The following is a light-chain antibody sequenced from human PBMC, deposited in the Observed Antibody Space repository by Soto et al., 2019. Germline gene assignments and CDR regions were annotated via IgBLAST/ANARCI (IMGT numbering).Light chain of an antibody. CDR3: QQYHSYWT. J-gene: IGKJ1*01. CDR1: QNIRSR. V-gene: IGKV1-5*01. CDR2: DAS. Sequence: MTHSSFALSASIRDRVTITCRASQNIRSRLAWFRQKPGKAPKLLIYDASSLESGVPQRFSGSGSGTEFTLTISSLQTDDFSTYNCQQYHSYWTFCQGTKV.